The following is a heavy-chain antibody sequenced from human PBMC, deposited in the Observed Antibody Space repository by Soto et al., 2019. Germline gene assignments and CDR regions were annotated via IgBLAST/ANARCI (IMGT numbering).Heavy chain of an antibody. J-gene: IGHJ4*02. V-gene: IGHV3-23*01. D-gene: IGHD5-18*01. CDR1: GFTFSSYA. CDR3: ANSRTQLWSRFWDY. CDR2: ISGSGGST. Sequence: EVQLLESGGGLVQPGGSLRLSCAASGFTFSSYAMSWVRQAPGKGLEWVSAISGSGGSTYYADSVKGRFTISRDNSKNTLYLQMNSLRAEDTAVYYCANSRTQLWSRFWDYWGQGTLVTVSS.